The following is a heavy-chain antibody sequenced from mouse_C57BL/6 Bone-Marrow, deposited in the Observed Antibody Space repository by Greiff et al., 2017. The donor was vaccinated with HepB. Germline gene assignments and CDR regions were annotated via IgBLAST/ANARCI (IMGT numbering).Heavy chain of an antibody. CDR1: GFNIKDDY. V-gene: IGHV14-4*01. J-gene: IGHJ4*01. Sequence: VQLKESGAELVRPGASVKVSCTASGFNIKDDYMHWVKQRPEQGLEWIGWIDPENGDTEYASKFQGKATITADTSSNTAYLQLSSLTSEDTAVYYCTRYYYYGSSYYAMDYWGQGTSVTVSS. CDR2: IDPENGDT. CDR3: TRYYYYGSSYYAMDY. D-gene: IGHD1-1*01.